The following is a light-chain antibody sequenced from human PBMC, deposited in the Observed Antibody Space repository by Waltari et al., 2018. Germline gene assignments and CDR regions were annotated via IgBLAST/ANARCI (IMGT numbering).Light chain of an antibody. CDR3: CSYAGSSTWV. V-gene: IGLV2-23*01. CDR2: EGN. CDR1: SSDIGAYKF. J-gene: IGLJ3*02. Sequence: QSALAQPASVSGSPGQSITISCTGTSSDIGAYKFVSWYQHLPGKAPKLIIYEGNKRPSWASDRFSGSKSGNTASLTISGLQAGDEAEYSCCSYAGSSTWVFGGGTKVTVL.